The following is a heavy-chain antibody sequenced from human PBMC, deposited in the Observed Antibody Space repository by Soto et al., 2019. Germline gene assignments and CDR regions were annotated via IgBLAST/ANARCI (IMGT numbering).Heavy chain of an antibody. Sequence: QVQLVESGGGVVQPGKSLRLSCAASGFSFSSYGMHWVRQAPGKGLEWVAVIWYDGSNEDYADSVKGRFAISRDKSKNTLYLQRNSLRANDTAVYYCARDRDYYDNSGGERAIGGEGTVVTAS. CDR1: GFSFSSYG. J-gene: IGHJ3*02. D-gene: IGHD3-22*01. CDR2: IWYDGSNE. CDR3: ARDRDYYDNSGGERAI. V-gene: IGHV3-33*01.